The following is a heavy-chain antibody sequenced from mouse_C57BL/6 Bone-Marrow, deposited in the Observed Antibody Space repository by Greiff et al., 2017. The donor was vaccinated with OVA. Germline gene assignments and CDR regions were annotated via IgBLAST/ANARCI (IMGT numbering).Heavy chain of an antibody. D-gene: IGHD2-4*01. J-gene: IGHJ2*01. Sequence: DVKLVESGGGLVKPGGSLKLSCAASGFTFSDYGMHWVRQAPEKGLEWVAYISSGSSTIYYADTVKGRFTISRDNAKNTLFLQMTSLRSEDTAMYYCARDYDFLFDYWGQGTTLTVSS. CDR1: GFTFSDYG. CDR3: ARDYDFLFDY. CDR2: ISSGSSTI. V-gene: IGHV5-17*01.